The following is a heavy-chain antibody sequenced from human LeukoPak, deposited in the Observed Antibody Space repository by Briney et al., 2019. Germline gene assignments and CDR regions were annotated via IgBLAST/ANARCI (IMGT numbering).Heavy chain of an antibody. CDR3: ARVRKYQPYSWFDP. Sequence: SQTLSLTCAVSGGSTSTGGYSWAWIRQHPGKGLEWIGHINYSGTTDFNPSLKSPVTISVDTSQNQFSLKLSSVTAADTAVYYCARVRKYQPYSWFDPWGQGTLVTVSS. CDR1: GGSTSTGGYS. J-gene: IGHJ5*02. CDR2: INYSGTT. D-gene: IGHD2-2*01. V-gene: IGHV4-31*11.